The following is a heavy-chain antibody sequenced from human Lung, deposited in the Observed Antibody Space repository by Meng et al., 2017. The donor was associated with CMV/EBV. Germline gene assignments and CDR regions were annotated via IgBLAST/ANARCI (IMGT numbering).Heavy chain of an antibody. D-gene: IGHD3-3*01. CDR3: ARDLRNPPTSFGGVRTHVRYFDS. Sequence: ESLKISXAASGFTFSSYSMNWVRQAPGKGLEWVSSISSNSSYRYYADSVKGRFTVSRDNAKNSLYLQMNSLRAEDTAVYYCARDLRNPPTSFGGVRTHVRYFDSWGQGTLVTVPQ. J-gene: IGHJ4*02. CDR2: ISSNSSYR. V-gene: IGHV3-21*01. CDR1: GFTFSSYS.